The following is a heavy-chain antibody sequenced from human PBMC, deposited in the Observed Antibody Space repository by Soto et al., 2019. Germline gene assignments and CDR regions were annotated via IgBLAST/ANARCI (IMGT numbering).Heavy chain of an antibody. CDR2: ITYDGNNK. V-gene: IGHV3-30-3*01. Sequence: QVQLVESGGGVVQPGRSLRLSCAASGFTFSRYRMYWVRQAPGKGLEWVAVITYDGNNKYYADSVKGRFTISRDNAKNTLSLQMNNLRPEDTAVYYCAKGVGSYYLDYWGQGTLVTVSS. D-gene: IGHD1-26*01. CDR3: AKGVGSYYLDY. J-gene: IGHJ4*02. CDR1: GFTFSRYR.